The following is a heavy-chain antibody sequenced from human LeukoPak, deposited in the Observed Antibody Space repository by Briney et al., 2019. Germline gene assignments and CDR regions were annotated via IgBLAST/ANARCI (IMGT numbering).Heavy chain of an antibody. CDR1: GYSFTRFW. Sequence: KRGASLKISCKGSGYSFTRFWIGWVRQMPGKGLEWMGIIYPGDSDTRNSPSFQGQVTISADKSTSTAYLQWSSLKASDTAMYYCARGIVGATPYYFDYWGQGTLVTVPS. V-gene: IGHV5-51*01. CDR2: IYPGDSDT. J-gene: IGHJ4*02. CDR3: ARGIVGATPYYFDY. D-gene: IGHD1-26*01.